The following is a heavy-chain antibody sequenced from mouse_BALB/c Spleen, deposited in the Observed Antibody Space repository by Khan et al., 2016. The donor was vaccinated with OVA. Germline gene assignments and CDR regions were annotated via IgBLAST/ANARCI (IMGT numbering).Heavy chain of an antibody. CDR3: ARGNYYGYYFDY. D-gene: IGHD1-1*01. Sequence: VQLQQPGPGLVKPSQSLSLTCTVTGYSITSGYAWNWIRQFPGNKLEWMGYISYSGGTSYNPSLKSRISITRDTSKNQFFLQLNSVTTEDTATYYCARGNYYGYYFDYWGQGTTLTVSS. CDR2: ISYSGGT. CDR1: GYSITSGYA. J-gene: IGHJ2*01. V-gene: IGHV3-2*02.